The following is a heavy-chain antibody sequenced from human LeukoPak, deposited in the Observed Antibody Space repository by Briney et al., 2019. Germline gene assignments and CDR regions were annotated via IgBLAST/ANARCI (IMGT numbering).Heavy chain of an antibody. CDR2: INAGNGNT. V-gene: IGHV1-3*01. Sequence: ASVKVSCKASGYTFTSYAMHWVRQAPGQRLEWMGWINAGNGNTKYSQKFQGRVTITRDTSASTAYMELSSLRSEDTAVYYCARDRIAVADYYYYGMGVWGQGTTVTVSS. CDR3: ARDRIAVADYYYYGMGV. CDR1: GYTFTSYA. D-gene: IGHD6-19*01. J-gene: IGHJ6*02.